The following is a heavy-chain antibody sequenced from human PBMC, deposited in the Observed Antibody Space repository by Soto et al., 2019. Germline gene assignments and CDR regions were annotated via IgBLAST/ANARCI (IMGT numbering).Heavy chain of an antibody. J-gene: IGHJ6*02. CDR1: GFTFSSYA. Sequence: GGSLRLSCAASGFTFSSYAMSWVRQAPGKGLEWVSAISGSGGSTYYADSVKGRFTISRDNSKNTLYLQMNSLRAEDTAVYYCAKGDTMVRGTYGMDVWGQGTTVTVSS. V-gene: IGHV3-23*01. CDR3: AKGDTMVRGTYGMDV. D-gene: IGHD3-10*01. CDR2: ISGSGGST.